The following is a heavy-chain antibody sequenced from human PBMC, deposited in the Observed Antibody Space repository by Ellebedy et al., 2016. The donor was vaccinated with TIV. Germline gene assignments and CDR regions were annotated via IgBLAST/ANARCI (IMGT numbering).Heavy chain of an antibody. CDR3: ASGCSSTSCYGNYYYYYGMDV. J-gene: IGHJ6*02. V-gene: IGHV1-2*02. Sequence: AASVKVSCKASGYTFTGYYMHWVRQAPGQGLEWMGWINPNSGGTNYAQKFQGRVTMTRDTSISTAYMELSRLRSDDTAVYYCASGCSSTSCYGNYYYYYGMDVWGQGTTVTVSS. CDR1: GYTFTGYY. CDR2: INPNSGGT. D-gene: IGHD2-2*01.